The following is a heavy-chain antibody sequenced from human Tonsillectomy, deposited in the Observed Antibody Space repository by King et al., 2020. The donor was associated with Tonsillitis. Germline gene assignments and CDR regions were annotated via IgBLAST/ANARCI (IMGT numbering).Heavy chain of an antibody. Sequence: VQLVESGTEVKKPGESLKISCKGSGYTFTNYWIGWVRQMPGKGLEWMGLIYPVDSDTSYSPSFQGQVTISADKSINTAYLQWSSLKASDTAMYYWARWGLTDYDSSGYYYPFDYWGQGTLVTVSS. CDR3: ARWGLTDYDSSGYYYPFDY. J-gene: IGHJ4*02. V-gene: IGHV5-51*01. CDR2: IYPVDSDT. D-gene: IGHD3-22*01. CDR1: GYTFTNYW.